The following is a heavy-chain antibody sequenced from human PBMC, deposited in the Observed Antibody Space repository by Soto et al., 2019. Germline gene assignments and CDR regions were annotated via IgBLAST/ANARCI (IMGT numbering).Heavy chain of an antibody. V-gene: IGHV4-39*02. CDR1: GCSISSGSYY. Sequence: SETLSLTCTVSGCSISSGSYYWGWIRQPPGKGLEWIGSIYYSGSTYYNPSLKSRVTISVDTSKNQFSLKLSSVTAADTAVYYCARDWAAAGPFDYWGQGTLVTVSS. J-gene: IGHJ4*02. D-gene: IGHD6-13*01. CDR3: ARDWAAAGPFDY. CDR2: IYYSGST.